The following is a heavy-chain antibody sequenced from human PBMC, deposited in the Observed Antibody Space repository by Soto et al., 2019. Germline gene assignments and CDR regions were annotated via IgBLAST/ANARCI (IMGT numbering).Heavy chain of an antibody. CDR1: GYTFASHS. CDR3: ARDPSPNLLVPAAISQVVTYYYYNMDL. Sequence: QVQLVQSEAEVQRPGASVKVSCKASGYTFASHSIHWVRQAPGKGLEWMGIINPGDGTATYERKFQGSVTMTRDTSTRKVYMELSSLTSEDTDMYYCARDPSPNLLVPAAISQVVTYYYYNMDLWGQGTTVTVAS. CDR2: INPGDGTA. D-gene: IGHD2-2*01. J-gene: IGHJ6*02. V-gene: IGHV1-46*03.